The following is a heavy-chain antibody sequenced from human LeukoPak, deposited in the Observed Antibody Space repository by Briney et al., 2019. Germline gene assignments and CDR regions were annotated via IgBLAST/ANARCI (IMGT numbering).Heavy chain of an antibody. J-gene: IGHJ4*02. CDR1: GFTFSSYG. CDR2: ISGSGGST. V-gene: IGHV3-23*01. D-gene: IGHD2-15*01. CDR3: ARPIVVGL. Sequence: GGSLRLSCAASGFTFSSYGMSWVRQAPGKGLEWVSAISGSGGSTYYADSVKGRFTISRDNAKNSLYLQMNSLRAEDTAVYYCARPIVVGLWGQGTLVTVSS.